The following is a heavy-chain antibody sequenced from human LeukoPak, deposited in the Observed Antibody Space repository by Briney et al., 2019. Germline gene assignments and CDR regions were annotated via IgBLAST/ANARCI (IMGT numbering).Heavy chain of an antibody. CDR3: ATDRDYVFDI. J-gene: IGHJ3*02. Sequence: GGSLRLSCAASGFTFSTYSMNWVRQAPGKGLEWVSYISSGSSTIYYADSVKGRFTISRDNANNSLYLQMNSLRDEDTAVYYCATDRDYVFDIWGQGTMVTVSS. CDR2: ISSGSSTI. V-gene: IGHV3-48*02. D-gene: IGHD4-17*01. CDR1: GFTFSTYS.